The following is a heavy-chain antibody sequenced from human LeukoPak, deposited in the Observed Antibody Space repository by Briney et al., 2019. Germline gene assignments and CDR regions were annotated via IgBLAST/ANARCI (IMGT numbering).Heavy chain of an antibody. V-gene: IGHV4-4*08. CDR3: ARNYYGGNGVFDY. CDR1: GGSISSYY. Sequence: PSETLSLTCTVSGGSISSYYWSWIRQPPGKGLECIGYIYTSGSTNYNPSLKSRVTMSVDTSKNQFSLKLSSVTAADTAVYYCARNYYGGNGVFDYWGQGTLVTVSS. J-gene: IGHJ4*02. D-gene: IGHD3-10*01. CDR2: IYTSGST.